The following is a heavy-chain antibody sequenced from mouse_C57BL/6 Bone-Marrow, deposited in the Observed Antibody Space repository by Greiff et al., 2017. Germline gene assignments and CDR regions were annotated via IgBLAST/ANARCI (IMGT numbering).Heavy chain of an antibody. D-gene: IGHD5-1*01. V-gene: IGHV5-9-1*02. J-gene: IGHJ4*01. CDR3: TTSPYGGYAIDY. CDR2: ISSGGDYI. CDR1: GFTFSSYA. Sequence: EVQGVESGEGLVKPGGSLKLSCAASGFTFSSYAMSWVRQTPEKRLEWVAYISSGGDYIYYADTVKGRFTISRDNAWNTLYMQMSSLKSEDTAMYYCTTSPYGGYAIDYWGQGTSVTVSS.